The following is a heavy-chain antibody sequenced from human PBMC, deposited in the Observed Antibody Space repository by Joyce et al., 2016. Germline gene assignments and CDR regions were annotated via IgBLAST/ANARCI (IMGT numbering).Heavy chain of an antibody. CDR1: GFTFTSYG. Sequence: QVQLVESGGGVVQPGRSLRLSCLTSGFTFTSYGMHWVRQAPGKGLEWVATIYFDESNKYYGDSVKGRFNISRDISKNTLYLQMNSLRVEDTAVYFCVRDVVADAVGFHWFDPWGQGTLVTVSS. J-gene: IGHJ5*02. D-gene: IGHD2-15*01. CDR3: VRDVVADAVGFHWFDP. CDR2: IYFDESNK. V-gene: IGHV3-33*01.